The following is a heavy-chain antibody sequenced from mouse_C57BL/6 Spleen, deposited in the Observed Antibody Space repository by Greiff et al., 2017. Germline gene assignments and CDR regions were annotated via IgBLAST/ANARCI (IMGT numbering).Heavy chain of an antibody. CDR1: GYTFTSYW. Sequence: VQLQQSGAELVMPGASVKLSCKASGYTFTSYWMHWVKQRPGQGLEWIGEIDPSDSYTNYNQKFKGKSTLTVDKSSSTAYMQLSSLTSEDSAVYYCARGITTVVADDWGQGTTLTVYS. J-gene: IGHJ2*01. V-gene: IGHV1-69*01. CDR2: IDPSDSYT. CDR3: ARGITTVVADD. D-gene: IGHD1-1*01.